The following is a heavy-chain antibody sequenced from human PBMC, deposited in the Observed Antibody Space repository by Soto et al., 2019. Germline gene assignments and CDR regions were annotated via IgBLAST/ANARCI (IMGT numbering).Heavy chain of an antibody. CDR1: GFSLSTSGVG. Sequence: QITLKESGPTLVKPTQTLTLTCTFSGFSLSTSGVGVGWIRQPPGKALEWLALIYWDDDKRYSPSLKSRLTITKDTSKTQVVLTISNRDPLGTATYYCAHGGYCSSTSCYGRFDYWGQGTRVTVSS. CDR2: IYWDDDK. CDR3: AHGGYCSSTSCYGRFDY. D-gene: IGHD2-2*01. V-gene: IGHV2-5*02. J-gene: IGHJ4*02.